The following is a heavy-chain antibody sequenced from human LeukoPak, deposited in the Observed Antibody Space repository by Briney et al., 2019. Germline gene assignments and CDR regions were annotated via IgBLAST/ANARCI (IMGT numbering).Heavy chain of an antibody. V-gene: IGHV3-53*01. CDR3: ARALPNDAFDI. Sequence: GGSLRLSCAASGFTVSSNYMSWVRQAPGKGLEWVSVIYSGGSTYYADSVKGRFTISRDNSKNTLYLQMNSLRAEDTAVYYCARALPNDAFDIWGQGTMVTVSS. CDR2: IYSGGST. CDR1: GFTVSSNY. J-gene: IGHJ3*02.